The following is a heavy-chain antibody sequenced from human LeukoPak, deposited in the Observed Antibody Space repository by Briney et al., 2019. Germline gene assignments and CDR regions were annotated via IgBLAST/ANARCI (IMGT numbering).Heavy chain of an antibody. CDR1: GFIFSSYG. CDR3: ARDPAAASRGFGMDV. V-gene: IGHV3-33*01. J-gene: IGHJ6*02. CDR2: IWFDGSIK. D-gene: IGHD2-15*01. Sequence: PGGSLRLSCAASGFIFSSYGMHWVRQAPGKGLEWVAVIWFDGSIKYYADSVKGQFTFSRDNSKNTQSLQMNSLRADDTAVYYCARDPAAASRGFGMDVWGQGTTVTVSS.